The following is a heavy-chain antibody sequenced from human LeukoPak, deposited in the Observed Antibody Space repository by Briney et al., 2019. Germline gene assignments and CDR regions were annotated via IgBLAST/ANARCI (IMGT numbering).Heavy chain of an antibody. D-gene: IGHD3-22*01. V-gene: IGHV1-18*01. CDR3: ARGYYDSSGYYYLSDAFDI. Sequence: GASVKVSCKASGYTFNTYGITWVRQAPGQGLEWMGWISGYNGKTKYAQKLQGRVTMTTDTSTSTAYMELRSLRSDDTAVYYCARGYYDSSGYYYLSDAFDIWGQGTMVTVSS. CDR1: GYTFNTYG. CDR2: ISGYNGKT. J-gene: IGHJ3*02.